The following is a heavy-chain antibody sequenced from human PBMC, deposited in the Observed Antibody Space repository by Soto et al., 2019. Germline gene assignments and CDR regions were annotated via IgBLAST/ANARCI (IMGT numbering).Heavy chain of an antibody. CDR3: AKGRAYCSCGSCYPLCYYSGMDV. V-gene: IGHV3-23*01. J-gene: IGHJ6*02. CDR2: ISGSGGST. D-gene: IGHD2-15*01. Sequence: EVQLLESGGGLVQPGGSLRLSCAASGFTFSSYAMSWVRQAPGKGLEWVPAISGSGGSTYYADSVKGRFTISRDNSKNTLYLQMNSLRAEDTAVYYCAKGRAYCSCGSCYPLCYYSGMDVWGQGTTVTVSS. CDR1: GFTFSSYA.